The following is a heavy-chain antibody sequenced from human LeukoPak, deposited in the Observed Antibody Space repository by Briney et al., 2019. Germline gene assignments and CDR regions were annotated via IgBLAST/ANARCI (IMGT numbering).Heavy chain of an antibody. CDR3: ARKSMVATRGGDWFDP. CDR2: INPNSGGT. Sequence: ASVKVSCKASGYTFTGYYMHWVRQAPGQGLEWMGWINPNSGGTNYAQKFQGRVTMTRDTSISTAYMGLSRLRSDDTAVYYCARKSMVATRGGDWFDPWGQGTLVTVSS. CDR1: GYTFTGYY. V-gene: IGHV1-2*02. D-gene: IGHD5-12*01. J-gene: IGHJ5*02.